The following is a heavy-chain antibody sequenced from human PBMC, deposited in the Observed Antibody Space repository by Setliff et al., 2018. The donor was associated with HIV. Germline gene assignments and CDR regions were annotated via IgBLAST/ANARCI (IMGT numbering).Heavy chain of an antibody. CDR1: GFSFSLYA. CDR2: IGAVGTPT. D-gene: IGHD2-15*01. Sequence: PGGSLRLSCAASGFSFSLYAMGWVRQAAGKGLEWVSTIGAVGTPTHYADSVKGRFTISRDNSNNTLYLQMHGLRADDTAVYYCARDRPRRIVVATNLPNAFDVWGHGTLVTVSS. J-gene: IGHJ3*01. V-gene: IGHV3-23*01. CDR3: ARDRPRRIVVATNLPNAFDV.